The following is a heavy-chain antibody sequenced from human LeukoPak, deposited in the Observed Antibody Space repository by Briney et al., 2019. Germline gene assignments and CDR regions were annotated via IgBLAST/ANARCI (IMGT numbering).Heavy chain of an antibody. V-gene: IGHV4-34*01. J-gene: IGHJ2*01. CDR3: ARGALRPRPKFTGTPLDWYFDL. CDR1: GXSXXGYY. CDR2: INHSGST. Sequence: LSLTCAXYGXSXXGYYWSWIRQPPGEGLEWIGEINHSGSTNYNPSLKSRVTISVDTSKNQFSLKLSSVTAADTAVYYCARGALRPRPKFTGTPLDWYFDLWGRGTLVTVSS. D-gene: IGHD4-17*01.